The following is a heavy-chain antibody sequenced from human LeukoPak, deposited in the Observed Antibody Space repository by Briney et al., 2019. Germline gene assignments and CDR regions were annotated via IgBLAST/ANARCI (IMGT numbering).Heavy chain of an antibody. D-gene: IGHD2-15*01. CDR1: GFTFSDYY. CDR2: ISSSASTI. V-gene: IGHV3-11*01. Sequence: RGSLRLSCAASGFTFSDYYTSWIRQAPGKGLELVSYISSSASTIYYADSVKGRFTISRDNAKNSLYLQMNSLRAEDTAVYYCAREVRAALDYWGQGTLVTVSS. CDR3: AREVRAALDY. J-gene: IGHJ4*02.